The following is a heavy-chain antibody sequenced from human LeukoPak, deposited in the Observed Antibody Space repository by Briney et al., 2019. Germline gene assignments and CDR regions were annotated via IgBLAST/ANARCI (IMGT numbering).Heavy chain of an antibody. CDR3: ARDYKVRGVIGSNNDY. V-gene: IGHV3-21*01. J-gene: IGHJ4*02. CDR2: ISSSSSYI. CDR1: GFTSSSYS. Sequence: GGSLRLSCAASGFTSSSYSMNWVRQAPGKGLEWVSSISSSSSYIYYADSVKGRFTISRDNAKNSLYLQMNSLRAEDTAVYYCARDYKVRGVIGSNNDYWGQGTLVTVSS. D-gene: IGHD3-10*01.